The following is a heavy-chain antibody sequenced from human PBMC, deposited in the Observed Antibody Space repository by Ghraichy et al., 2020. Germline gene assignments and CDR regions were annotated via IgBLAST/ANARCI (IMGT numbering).Heavy chain of an antibody. CDR2: IYYSGST. D-gene: IGHD3-22*01. J-gene: IGHJ4*02. Sequence: SETLSLTCTVSGGSISSSSYYWGWIRQPPGKGLEWIGSIYYSGSTYYNPSLKSRVTISVDTSKNQFSLKLSSVTAADTAVYYCAGLFPDNYYYDSSGYLYYWGQGTLVTVSS. CDR3: AGLFPDNYYYDSSGYLYY. CDR1: GGSISSSSYY. V-gene: IGHV4-39*01.